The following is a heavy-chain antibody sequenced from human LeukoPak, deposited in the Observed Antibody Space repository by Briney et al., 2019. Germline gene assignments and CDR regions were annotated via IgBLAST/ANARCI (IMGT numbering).Heavy chain of an antibody. CDR1: GFTFTSSV. D-gene: IGHD3-10*01. CDR3: ARATGAQMDYYGSGDY. V-gene: IGHV1-58*02. J-gene: IGHJ4*02. CDR2: IVVGSGKT. Sequence: SVKVSCKASGFTFTSSVMQWVRQARGQRLEWIGWIVVGSGKTNYAQKLQERVTITSDKSTSTAYMELSSLRSEDTAVYYCARATGAQMDYYGSGDYWGQGTLVTVSS.